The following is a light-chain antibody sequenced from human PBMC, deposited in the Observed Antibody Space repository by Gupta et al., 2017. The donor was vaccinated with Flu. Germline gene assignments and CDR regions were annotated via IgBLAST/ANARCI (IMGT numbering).Light chain of an antibody. CDR1: QGISSY. CDR2: AAS. V-gene: IGKV1-16*01. Sequence: DIQMTQSPSSLSASVGDRVTITCRASQGISSYVAWFQQKPGEAPKFLIYAASTLRSGVPSTFSGSGYGTDFTLTISSLQPEDFATYYCQQESSSPHIFGQGTKLDIK. CDR3: QQESSSPHI. J-gene: IGKJ2*01.